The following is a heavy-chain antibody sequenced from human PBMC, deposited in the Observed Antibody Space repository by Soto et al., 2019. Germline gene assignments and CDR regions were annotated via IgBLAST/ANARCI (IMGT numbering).Heavy chain of an antibody. CDR2: FDPEDGET. D-gene: IGHD2-15*01. CDR3: AITGYCSGGSCYFLDY. Sequence: VSVKVSCKVSGYTLTELSMHWVRQAPGKGLEWMGGFDPEDGETIYAQKFQGRVTMTEEPSTDTAYMELSSLRSEDTAVYYCAITGYCSGGSCYFLDYWGQGTLVTVSS. J-gene: IGHJ4*02. CDR1: GYTLTELS. V-gene: IGHV1-24*01.